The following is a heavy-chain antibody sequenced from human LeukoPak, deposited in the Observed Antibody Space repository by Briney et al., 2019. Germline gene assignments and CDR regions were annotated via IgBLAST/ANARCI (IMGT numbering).Heavy chain of an antibody. V-gene: IGHV4-34*01. CDR1: GGSFSGYY. CDR2: INHSGST. CDR3: ASGYSYGYNALDY. D-gene: IGHD5-18*01. Sequence: SETLSLTRAVYGGSFSGYYWNWIRQPPGKGLEWIGEINHSGSTNYNPSLKSRVTISVDTSKNQFSLKLSSVTAADTAVYYCASGYSYGYNALDYWGQGTLVTVSS. J-gene: IGHJ4*02.